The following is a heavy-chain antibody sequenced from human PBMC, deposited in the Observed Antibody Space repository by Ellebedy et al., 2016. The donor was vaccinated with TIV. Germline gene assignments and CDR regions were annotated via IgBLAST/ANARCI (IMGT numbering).Heavy chain of an antibody. CDR2: ISRSGDST. J-gene: IGHJ4*02. D-gene: IGHD4-17*01. V-gene: IGHV3-23*01. CDR3: AKDRDDDGDYVFDS. CDR1: GFTFSSYV. Sequence: GGSLRLXXTASGFTFSSYVMSWVRQAPGKGLKWVSGISRSGDSTYYADSVKGRFTISRDNPKNTLYLQMNSLRAEDTDVYYCAKDRDDDGDYVFDSWGQGTLVTVSS.